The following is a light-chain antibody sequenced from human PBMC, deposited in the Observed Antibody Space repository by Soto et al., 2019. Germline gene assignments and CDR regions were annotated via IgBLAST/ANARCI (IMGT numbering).Light chain of an antibody. J-gene: IGLJ1*01. CDR1: SRDVGGNNY. CDR3: SSYTSSSPFV. Sequence: QSALTQPASVSGSPGQSITISCTGTSRDVGGNNYVSWYQQHPGKAPKLMIYDVSNRPSGVSNRFSGSKSGNTASLTISGLQAEDEADYYCSSYTSSSPFVFGTGTKVTVL. CDR2: DVS. V-gene: IGLV2-14*01.